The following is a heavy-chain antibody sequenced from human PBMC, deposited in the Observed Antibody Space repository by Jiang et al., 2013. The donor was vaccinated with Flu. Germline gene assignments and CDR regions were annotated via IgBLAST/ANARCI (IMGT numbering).Heavy chain of an antibody. J-gene: IGHJ4*02. CDR2: ISSSGSDI. V-gene: IGHV3-48*03. D-gene: IGHD3-3*01. CDR3: GSTRYDFDL. CDR1: GFTFSNYE. Sequence: QLLESGGGLVQPGGSLRLSCAASGFTFSNYEMSWVRQAPGKGLEWLSYISSSGSDIYYADSLKGRFTTSRDNAKNSLYLQMNSLRAEDTAVYYCGSTRYDFDLWGQGTLVTVSS.